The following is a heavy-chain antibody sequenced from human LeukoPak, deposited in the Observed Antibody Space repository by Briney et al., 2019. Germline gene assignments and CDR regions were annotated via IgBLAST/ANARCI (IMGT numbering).Heavy chain of an antibody. CDR2: ISRSSSTI. Sequence: PGGSLRLSCAASGFTFSSYSMNWVRQAPGKGLEWVSYISRSSSTIYNADSVKGRFTISRDNAKNSLYLQMNSPRAEDTAVYYCARGDSSSWYRYVDHWGQGTLVTVSS. J-gene: IGHJ4*02. V-gene: IGHV3-48*04. CDR1: GFTFSSYS. CDR3: ARGDSSSWYRYVDH. D-gene: IGHD6-13*01.